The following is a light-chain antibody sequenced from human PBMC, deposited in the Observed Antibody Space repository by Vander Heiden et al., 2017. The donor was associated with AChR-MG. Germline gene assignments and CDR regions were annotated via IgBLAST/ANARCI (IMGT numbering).Light chain of an antibody. V-gene: IGLV6-57*02. J-gene: IGLJ3*02. Sequence: FMLTQPHSVSESPGKTVTISCPGSSGRIASNYVQWYQQRPARAPTIVIYENDQRPPRVPDRFSGSIDRSANTASLTISGLKTEDEADYYCQSYDGSIIWVFGGGTKLTVL. CDR2: END. CDR1: SGRIASNY. CDR3: QSYDGSIIWV.